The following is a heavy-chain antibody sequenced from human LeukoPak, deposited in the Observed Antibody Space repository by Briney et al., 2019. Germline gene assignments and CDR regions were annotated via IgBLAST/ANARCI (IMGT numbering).Heavy chain of an antibody. CDR1: GFTFSNYE. D-gene: IGHD3-10*01. CDR3: VIGVTNWFDP. CDR2: ISSSGSDI. J-gene: IGHJ5*02. V-gene: IGHV3-48*03. Sequence: PGGSLRLSCAASGFTFSNYEMHWVRQAPGKGLEWVSYISSSGSDIYYADSVKGRFTISRDNAKNSLYLQMNSLRAEDTAVYYCVIGVTNWFDPWGQGTLVTVSS.